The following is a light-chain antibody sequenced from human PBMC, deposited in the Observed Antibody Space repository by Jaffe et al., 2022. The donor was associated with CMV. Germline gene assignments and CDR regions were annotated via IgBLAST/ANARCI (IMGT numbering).Light chain of an antibody. CDR1: QSISTD. J-gene: IGKJ1*01. CDR2: GAS. V-gene: IGKV3-15*01. CDR3: QQYNIWPRT. Sequence: EIVMTQSPATLSVSPGERATLSCRASQSISTDLAWYQQKPGQAPRLLMYGASIRATGISARFSGSESGTEFTLTITGLQSEDFAVYYCQQYNIWPRTFGQGTKVEIK.